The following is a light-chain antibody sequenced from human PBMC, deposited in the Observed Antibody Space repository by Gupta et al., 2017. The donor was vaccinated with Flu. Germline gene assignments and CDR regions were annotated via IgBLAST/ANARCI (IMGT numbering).Light chain of an antibody. Sequence: DIVWTQSPATLSLSPGERATLSCRASQSVGSYLAWYQQKPGQAPRLLISDASNRATGIPARFSGSGSGTDFTLTISSLEPEDFVVYYCQQRSNWPITFGQGTRLEIK. CDR3: QQRSNWPIT. J-gene: IGKJ5*01. CDR2: DAS. V-gene: IGKV3-11*01. CDR1: QSVGSY.